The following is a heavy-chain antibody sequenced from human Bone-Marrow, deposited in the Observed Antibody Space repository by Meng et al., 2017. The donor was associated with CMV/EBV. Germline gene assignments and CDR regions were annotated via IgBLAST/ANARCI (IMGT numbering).Heavy chain of an antibody. CDR2: ISSSGSTI. CDR3: ARGGRYSYGYPKV. J-gene: IGHJ4*02. CDR1: GFTFSSYE. D-gene: IGHD5-18*01. Sequence: GGSLRLSCAASGFTFSSYEMNWVRQAPGKGLEWVSYISSSGSTIYYADSVKGRFTISRDNAKNSLYLQMNSLRAEDTAVYYCARGGRYSYGYPKVWGQGTRVTGSS. V-gene: IGHV3-48*03.